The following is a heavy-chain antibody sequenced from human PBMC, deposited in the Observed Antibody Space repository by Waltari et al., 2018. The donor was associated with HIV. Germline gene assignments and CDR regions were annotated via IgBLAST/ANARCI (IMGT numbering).Heavy chain of an antibody. Sequence: VQMLEAGGDLVQPGGSLRLSCAVSGLNFATSGLGWVRQAPGKGLEWMSAITSSGGRTYYAESVKGRFIISRDNSKKTVTLQLKNLRLGDTAMYYCATCNIGSGWYLKSSIRIWGQGTLVTVS. CDR3: ATCNIGSGWYLKSSIRI. CDR1: GLNFATSG. D-gene: IGHD6-19*01. J-gene: IGHJ4*02. V-gene: IGHV3-23*01. CDR2: ITSSGGRT.